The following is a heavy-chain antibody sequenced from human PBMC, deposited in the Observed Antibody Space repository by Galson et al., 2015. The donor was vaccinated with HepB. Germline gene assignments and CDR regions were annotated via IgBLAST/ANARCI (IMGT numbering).Heavy chain of an antibody. D-gene: IGHD2-15*01. V-gene: IGHV4/OR15-8*01. CDR2: IYLRGGA. CDR3: VKNGAYCLES. CDR1: GASIGSRDW. J-gene: IGHJ4*02. Sequence: ETLSLTCAVSGASIGSRDWWSWVRQSSGKGLEWIGQIYLRGGASYAPALEGRATISADRSKNQLSLRLTSVTAADTAVYYCVKNGAYCLESWGPGSLVTVSS.